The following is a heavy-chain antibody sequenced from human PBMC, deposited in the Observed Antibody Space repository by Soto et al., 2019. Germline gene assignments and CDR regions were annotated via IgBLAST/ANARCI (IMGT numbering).Heavy chain of an antibody. Sequence: SETLSLTCTVSGGSISSYYWSWIRQPPGKGLEWIGYIYYSGSTNYNPSLKSRVTISVDTSKNQFSLKLSSVTAADTAVYYCARDERGRSSDYYYYYMDVWGKGTTVTVSS. CDR1: GGSISSYY. D-gene: IGHD6-6*01. V-gene: IGHV4-59*01. J-gene: IGHJ6*03. CDR2: IYYSGST. CDR3: ARDERGRSSDYYYYYMDV.